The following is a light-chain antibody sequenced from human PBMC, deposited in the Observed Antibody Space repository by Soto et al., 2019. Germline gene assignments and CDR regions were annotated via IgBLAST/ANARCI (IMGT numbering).Light chain of an antibody. CDR2: GAS. V-gene: IGKV3-15*01. CDR1: QSVSSN. CDR3: QQYNNWPPLT. Sequence: EIVMTQSPATLSVSPGERATLSCRASQSVSSNLAWYQPKPGQSPRLLIYGASTRATGIPARFSGSGSGTXXXXXXXXXXXXXFAVYYCQQYNNWPPLTFGGGTKVEIK. J-gene: IGKJ4*01.